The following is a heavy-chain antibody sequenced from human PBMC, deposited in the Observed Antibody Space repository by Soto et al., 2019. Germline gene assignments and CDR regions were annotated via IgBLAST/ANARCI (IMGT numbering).Heavy chain of an antibody. D-gene: IGHD3-22*01. CDR3: ARVYSPRYYDSSGYYYGSFDP. V-gene: IGHV4-4*02. CDR2: IYHSGST. CDR1: GGSISSSNW. J-gene: IGHJ5*02. Sequence: PSETLSLTCAVSGGSISSSNWRSWVRQPPGKGLEWIGEIYHSGSTNYNPSLKSRVTISVDKSKNQFSLKLSSVTAADTAVYYCARVYSPRYYDSSGYYYGSFDPWGQGTLVTVSS.